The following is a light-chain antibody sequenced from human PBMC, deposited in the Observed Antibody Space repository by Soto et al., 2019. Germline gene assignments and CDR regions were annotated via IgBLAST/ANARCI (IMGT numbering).Light chain of an antibody. V-gene: IGKV3-20*01. CDR2: GAS. CDR1: QSLTNNY. J-gene: IGKJ1*01. CDR3: QQYEAVVT. Sequence: EIVLAQSPGTLSLSTGERAKLSCRASQSLTNNYFAWYQQKPGRALRLLIDGASTRATGIPDRFSGSGSGTDFTLTISRLEPEDVAVYYCQQYEAVVTFGQGTKVDIK.